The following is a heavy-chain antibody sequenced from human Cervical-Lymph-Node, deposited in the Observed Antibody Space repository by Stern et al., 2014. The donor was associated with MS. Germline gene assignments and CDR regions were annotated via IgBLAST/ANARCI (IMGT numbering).Heavy chain of an antibody. J-gene: IGHJ5*02. CDR1: GYTFTSYY. D-gene: IGHD6-19*01. CDR3: ARAPRFSVAGTKWWFDP. CDR2: INPSGGST. V-gene: IGHV1-46*03. Sequence: QMQLVQSGAEVKKPGASVKVSCKASGYTFTSYYMHWVRQAPGQGLEWMGIINPSGGSTSYAQKFQGRVTMTRDTSTSTVYMELSSLRSEDTAVYYCARAPRFSVAGTKWWFDPWGQGTLVTVSS.